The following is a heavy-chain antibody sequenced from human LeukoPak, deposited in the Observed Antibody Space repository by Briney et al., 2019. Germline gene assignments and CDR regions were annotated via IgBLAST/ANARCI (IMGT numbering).Heavy chain of an antibody. CDR3: ARDKNYDILTGYYKEYYFDY. V-gene: IGHV1-69*04. CDR1: GGTFSSYA. J-gene: IGHJ4*02. D-gene: IGHD3-9*01. Sequence: ASVKVSCKASGGTFSSYAISWVRQAPGQGLEWMGRIIPIFGIANYAQKFQGRVTITADKSTSTAYMELSSLRSEDTAVHYCARDKNYDILTGYYKEYYFDYWGQGTLVTVSS. CDR2: IIPIFGIA.